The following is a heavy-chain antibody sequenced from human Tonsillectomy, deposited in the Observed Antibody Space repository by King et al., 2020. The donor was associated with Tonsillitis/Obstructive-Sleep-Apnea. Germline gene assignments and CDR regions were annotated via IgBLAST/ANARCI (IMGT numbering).Heavy chain of an antibody. V-gene: IGHV3-23*04. J-gene: IGHJ5*02. CDR2: ISGSGGST. Sequence: VQLVESGGGLVQPGGSLRLSCAASGFTFSSYAMSWVRQAPGKGLEWVSAISGSGGSTYYADSVKGRFTISRDNSKNTLYLQMNSLRDEDTAVYYCAAQTIGYCSGGSCYSGSRLGFDPWGQGTLVTVSS. CDR3: AAQTIGYCSGGSCYSGSRLGFDP. CDR1: GFTFSSYA. D-gene: IGHD2-15*01.